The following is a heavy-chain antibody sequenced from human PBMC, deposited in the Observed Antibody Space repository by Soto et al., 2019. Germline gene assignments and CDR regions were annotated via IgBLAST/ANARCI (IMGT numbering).Heavy chain of an antibody. Sequence: PSETLSLTCTVSGGSISSYYWSWIRQPPGKGLEWIGYIYYSGSTNYNPSLKSRVTISVDTSKNQFSLKLSSVTAADTAVYYCARHYGSGSYYRSNYFDYWGQGTLVTVS. J-gene: IGHJ4*02. CDR3: ARHYGSGSYYRSNYFDY. CDR2: IYYSGST. D-gene: IGHD3-10*01. V-gene: IGHV4-59*08. CDR1: GGSISSYY.